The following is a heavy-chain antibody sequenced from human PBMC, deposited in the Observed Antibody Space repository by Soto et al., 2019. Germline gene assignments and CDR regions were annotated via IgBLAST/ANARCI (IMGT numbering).Heavy chain of an antibody. CDR1: GGSFSGYY. J-gene: IGHJ6*02. CDR3: ARGRDSNYYGSGSYVALYYYYGMDV. CDR2: INHSGST. D-gene: IGHD3-10*01. Sequence: SETLSLTCAVYGGSFSGYYWSWIRQPPGKGLEWIGEINHSGSTNYNPSLKSRVTISVDTSKNQFSLKLSSVTAADTAVYYCARGRDSNYYGSGSYVALYYYYGMDVWGQGTTVTV. V-gene: IGHV4-34*01.